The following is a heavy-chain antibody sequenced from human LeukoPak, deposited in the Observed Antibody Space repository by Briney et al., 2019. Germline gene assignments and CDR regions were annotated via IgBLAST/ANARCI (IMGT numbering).Heavy chain of an antibody. CDR3: AKGGSDFWSGNYLWFDP. V-gene: IGHV3-23*01. J-gene: IGHJ5*02. CDR1: GSTFSSYA. CDR2: ISDSGGRA. Sequence: PGGSLRLSCAASGSTFSSYAMSWVRQAPGKGLEWVSSISDSGGRAFYADSVKGRFTISRDNSKNTLYLQMNSLRAEDTAVYYCAKGGSDFWSGNYLWFDPWGQGTLVTVSS. D-gene: IGHD3-3*01.